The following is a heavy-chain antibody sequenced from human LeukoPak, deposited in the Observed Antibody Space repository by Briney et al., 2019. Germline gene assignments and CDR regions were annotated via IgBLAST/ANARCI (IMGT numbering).Heavy chain of an antibody. CDR3: ARDGYGDYAFDY. Sequence: TGGSLRLSCAASGFTFTTYSMNWVRQAPGKGLEWVSSISSSSSYIYYADSVKGRFTISRDSATNFLFLQMNSLRAEDTAVYYCARDGYGDYAFDYWGQGTLVTVSS. CDR2: ISSSSSYI. D-gene: IGHD4-17*01. V-gene: IGHV3-21*01. J-gene: IGHJ4*02. CDR1: GFTFTTYS.